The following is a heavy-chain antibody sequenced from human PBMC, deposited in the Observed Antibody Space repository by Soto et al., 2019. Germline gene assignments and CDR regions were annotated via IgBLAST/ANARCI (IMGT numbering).Heavy chain of an antibody. CDR2: IVQGGNDK. J-gene: IGHJ5*02. CDR1: GFTFSNYW. D-gene: IGHD4-17*01. Sequence: GGSLRLSCVASGFTFSNYWMSWVRQAPGKGLEWVGNIVQGGNDKYYGDSVKGRFTMSRDNAKNSLYLQMNSLRVEDTAVYYCARLGPTVAARGFDPWGQGTLVTVSS. V-gene: IGHV3-7*05. CDR3: ARLGPTVAARGFDP.